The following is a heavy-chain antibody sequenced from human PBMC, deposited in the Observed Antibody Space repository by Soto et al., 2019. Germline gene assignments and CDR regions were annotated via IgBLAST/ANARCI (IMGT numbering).Heavy chain of an antibody. Sequence: SETLSLTCTVTGGSMTSGDQYWTWIRHRPGEGLEWFGYINHRGSLYYNPSLKSRVSMSVDTSKNQFSLKLSSVTAADTAVYYCARELPQRQGRNMDVRGQGTTVTVSS. CDR1: GGSMTSGDQY. V-gene: IGHV4-31*03. CDR3: ARELPQRQGRNMDV. J-gene: IGHJ6*02. D-gene: IGHD1-1*01. CDR2: INHRGSL.